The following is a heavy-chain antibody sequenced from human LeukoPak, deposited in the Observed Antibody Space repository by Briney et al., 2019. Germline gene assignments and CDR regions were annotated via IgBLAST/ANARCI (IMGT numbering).Heavy chain of an antibody. Sequence: GASVKVSCKASGYTFTSYGISWVRQAPGQGLEWMGWISAYNGNTNYAQKLQGRVTMTTDTSTSTAYMELRSLRSDDTAVYYCARAPLWFGETNWFDPWGQGTLVTVSS. D-gene: IGHD3-10*01. CDR1: GYTFTSYG. V-gene: IGHV1-18*01. J-gene: IGHJ5*02. CDR3: ARAPLWFGETNWFDP. CDR2: ISAYNGNT.